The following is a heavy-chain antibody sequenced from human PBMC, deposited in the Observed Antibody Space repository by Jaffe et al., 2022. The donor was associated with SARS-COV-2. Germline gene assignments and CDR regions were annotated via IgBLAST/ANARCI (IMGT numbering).Heavy chain of an antibody. CDR3: VRESGYRDRLIDY. CDR2: ISPGSNSI. Sequence: EVQLVESGGGLVKPGGFLRLSCAASGFTFSSYGMNWVRQAPGKGLDWVSSISPGSNSIYYADSVKGRFTISRDNAKNSLYLQMNSLRAEDTAVFYCVRESGYRDRLIDYWGQGTLVTVSS. V-gene: IGHV3-21*01. J-gene: IGHJ4*02. D-gene: IGHD3-3*01. CDR1: GFTFSSYG.